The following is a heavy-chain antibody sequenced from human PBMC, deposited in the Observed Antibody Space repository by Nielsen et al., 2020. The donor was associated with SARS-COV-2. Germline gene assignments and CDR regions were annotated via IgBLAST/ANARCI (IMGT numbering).Heavy chain of an antibody. Sequence: GESLKISCAASGFTFSSYSMNWVRQAPGKGLEWVSYISSSSSTIYYADSVKGRFTISRDNAKNSLYLQMNSLRAEDTAVYYCARDRDHICSSTSCYLTDYWGQGTLVTVSS. CDR3: ARDRDHICSSTSCYLTDY. CDR2: ISSSSSTI. V-gene: IGHV3-48*04. CDR1: GFTFSSYS. D-gene: IGHD2-2*01. J-gene: IGHJ4*02.